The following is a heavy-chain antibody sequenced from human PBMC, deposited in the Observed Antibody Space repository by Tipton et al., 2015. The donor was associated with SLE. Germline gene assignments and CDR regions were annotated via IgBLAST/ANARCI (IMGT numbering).Heavy chain of an antibody. CDR3: AREVVGAYYYYGLDV. CDR2: IKQDGSEK. Sequence: SLRLSCAASGFTFSSYWMSWVRQAPGKGLEWVANIKQDGSEKYYVDSVKGRFTISRDNSKNTLYLQMSSLRAEDTAVYYCAREVVGAYYYYGLDVWGQGTTVTVSS. V-gene: IGHV3-7*01. CDR1: GFTFSSYW. D-gene: IGHD1-26*01. J-gene: IGHJ6*02.